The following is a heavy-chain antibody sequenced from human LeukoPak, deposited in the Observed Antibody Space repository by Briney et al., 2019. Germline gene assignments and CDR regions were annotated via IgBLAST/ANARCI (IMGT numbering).Heavy chain of an antibody. J-gene: IGHJ6*02. Sequence: PGGSLRLSCTASGFTFGDYAMSWVRQAPGKGLEWVGFIRSKAYGGTTECAASVKGRFTISRDDSKSIAYLQMNSLKTEDTAVYYCTRVGYSSSWYSYYYYGMDVWGQGTTVTVSS. CDR2: IRSKAYGGTT. CDR1: GFTFGDYA. CDR3: TRVGYSSSWYSYYYYGMDV. D-gene: IGHD6-13*01. V-gene: IGHV3-49*04.